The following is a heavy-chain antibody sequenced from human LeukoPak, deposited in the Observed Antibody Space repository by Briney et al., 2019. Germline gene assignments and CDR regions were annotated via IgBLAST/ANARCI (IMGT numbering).Heavy chain of an antibody. Sequence: PGGSLRLSCAASGFIFSSDTMSWVRQAPGKGLEWVSVIYSGGSTYYADSVKGRFTISRDNSKNTLYLQMNSLRAEDTAVYYCAREDLQDAFDIWGQGTMVTVSS. D-gene: IGHD4-11*01. CDR2: IYSGGST. CDR3: AREDLQDAFDI. J-gene: IGHJ3*02. CDR1: GFIFSSDT. V-gene: IGHV3-53*01.